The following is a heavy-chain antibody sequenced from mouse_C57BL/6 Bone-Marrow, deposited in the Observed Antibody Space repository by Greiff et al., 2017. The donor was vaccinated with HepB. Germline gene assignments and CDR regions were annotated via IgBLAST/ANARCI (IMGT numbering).Heavy chain of an antibody. V-gene: IGHV1-52*01. CDR3: APLATGYFDV. CDR1: GYTFTSYW. Sequence: VKLQQPGAELVRPGSSVKLSCKASGYTFTSYWMHWVKQRPIQGLEWIGNIDPSDSETHYNQKFKDKATLTVDKSSSTAYMQLSSLTSEDSAVYYCAPLATGYFDVWGTGTTVTVSS. CDR2: IDPSDSET. D-gene: IGHD1-1*01. J-gene: IGHJ1*03.